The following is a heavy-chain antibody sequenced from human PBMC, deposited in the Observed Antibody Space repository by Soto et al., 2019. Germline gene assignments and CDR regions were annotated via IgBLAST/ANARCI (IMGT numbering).Heavy chain of an antibody. CDR1: GYDFTAYD. CDR2: MNPINGAT. J-gene: IGHJ6*02. Sequence: GASVKVSCKASGYDFTAYDINWVRQASGQGLEWMGWMNPINGATGTARRFQVRVSLSRNTATGTAYLELTSLRSDDTAVYYCGRGPSPRAPAGGTPYYYAMDVWGQGTTVTVSS. CDR3: GRGPSPRAPAGGTPYYYAMDV. D-gene: IGHD6-13*01. V-gene: IGHV1-8*02.